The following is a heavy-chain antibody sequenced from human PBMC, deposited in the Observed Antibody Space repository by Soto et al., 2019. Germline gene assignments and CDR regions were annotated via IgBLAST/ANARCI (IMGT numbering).Heavy chain of an antibody. CDR2: ILHTGHT. D-gene: IGHD3-22*01. J-gene: IGHJ4*02. Sequence: QVQLQESGPGLVEPSGTLSLTCGVSGDSFSSSNWWTWIRQPPGKGLGWIGDILHTGHTDYSPSLRSRITISIDKSKKEFSLHLTSVTATDTAVYYCARSPRRVDGKWFFDYWGPGALVTVSS. CDR1: GDSFSSSNW. CDR3: ARSPRRVDGKWFFDY. V-gene: IGHV4-4*02.